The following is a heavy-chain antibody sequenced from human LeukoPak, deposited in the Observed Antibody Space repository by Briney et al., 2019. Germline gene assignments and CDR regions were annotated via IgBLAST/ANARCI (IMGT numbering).Heavy chain of an antibody. CDR3: AAFGVVVPAAIRHFDY. J-gene: IGHJ4*02. CDR1: GGSISNYY. CDR2: IYTSGST. Sequence: SETLSLTCTVSGGSISNYYWTWIRQPAGEGLEWIGRIYTSGSTNYNPSLKSRVTISVDTSKNQFSLRLSSVTAADTAVYYCAAFGVVVPAAIRHFDYWGQGTLVTVSS. V-gene: IGHV4-4*07. D-gene: IGHD2-2*02.